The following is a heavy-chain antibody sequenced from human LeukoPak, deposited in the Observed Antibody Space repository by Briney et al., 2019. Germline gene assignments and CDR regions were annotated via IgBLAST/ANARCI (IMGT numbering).Heavy chain of an antibody. D-gene: IGHD3-3*01. V-gene: IGHV3-7*01. CDR3: AREGGYDFWSGYYTAYYFDY. J-gene: IGHJ4*02. Sequence: GGSLRLSCAASGFTFSSYWMSWVRQAPGKGLEGVANIKQDGSEKYYVDSVKGRFTISRDNAKNSLYLQMNSLRAEDTAVYYCAREGGYDFWSGYYTAYYFDYWGQGTLVTVSS. CDR2: IKQDGSEK. CDR1: GFTFSSYW.